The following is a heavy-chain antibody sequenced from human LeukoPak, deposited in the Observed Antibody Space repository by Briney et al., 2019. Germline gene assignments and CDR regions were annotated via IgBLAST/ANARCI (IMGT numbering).Heavy chain of an antibody. CDR3: ARARRDCSGGSCYSYYFDF. CDR1: GFTFSSYA. D-gene: IGHD2-15*01. J-gene: IGHJ4*02. V-gene: IGHV3-64*01. Sequence: AGGSLRLSCAASGFTFSSYAIHWVRQAPGKGLEFVSAINRYGDSTYYANSVKGRFTISRDDSKNTVYLQMGSPRAEDMAVYYCARARRDCSGGSCYSYYFDFWGQGTLVTVSS. CDR2: INRYGDST.